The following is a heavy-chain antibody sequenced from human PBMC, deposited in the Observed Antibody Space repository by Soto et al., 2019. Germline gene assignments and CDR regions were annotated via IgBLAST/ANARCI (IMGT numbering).Heavy chain of an antibody. CDR1: GFTFSSYA. D-gene: IGHD6-13*01. CDR3: ARASPHSSSWNYYYGMDV. CDR2: ITYDGGNK. V-gene: IGHV3-30*04. J-gene: IGHJ6*02. Sequence: GGSLRLSCAVSGFTFSSYAMSWVRQAPGKGLEWVAVITYDGGNKCYADSVKGRFTISRDNSKNTLYLQMNSLRAEDTAVYYCARASPHSSSWNYYYGMDVWGQGTTVTVSS.